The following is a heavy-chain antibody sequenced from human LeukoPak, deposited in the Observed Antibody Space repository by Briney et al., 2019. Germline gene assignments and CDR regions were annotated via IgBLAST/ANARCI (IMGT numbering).Heavy chain of an antibody. CDR1: GFTFSSYG. D-gene: IGHD6-13*01. J-gene: IGHJ4*02. V-gene: IGHV3-30*18. CDR2: ISYDGSNK. Sequence: HPGGSLRLSCAASGFTFSSYGMHWVRQAPGKGLEWVAVISYDGSNKYYADSVKGRFTISRDNSKNTLYLQMNSLRAEDTAVYYCANAPDSSWYLGNYFDYWGQGTLVTVSS. CDR3: ANAPDSSWYLGNYFDY.